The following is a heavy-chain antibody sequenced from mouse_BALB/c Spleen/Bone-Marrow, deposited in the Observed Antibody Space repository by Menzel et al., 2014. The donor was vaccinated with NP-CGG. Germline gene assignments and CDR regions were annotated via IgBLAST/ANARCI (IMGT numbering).Heavy chain of an antibody. J-gene: IGHJ3*01. CDR2: IRNKANGYTT. Sequence: EVHLVESGGGLVQPGGSLRLSCATSGFTFTDYYMSWVRQPPGKALEWLGFIRNKANGYTTEYSASVKGRFTISRVNSQSILYLQMNTLRAEDSATYYCARDIKDDWFAYWGQGTLVTVSA. CDR1: GFTFTDYY. D-gene: IGHD1-3*01. CDR3: ARDIKDDWFAY. V-gene: IGHV7-3*02.